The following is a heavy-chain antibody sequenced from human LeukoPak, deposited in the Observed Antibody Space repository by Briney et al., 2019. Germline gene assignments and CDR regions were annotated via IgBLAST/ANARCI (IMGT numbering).Heavy chain of an antibody. Sequence: ASVKVSCTASGGTFSSYAISWVRQAPGQGLEWMGGIIPIFGTANYAQKFQGRVTITADKSTSTAYMELSSLRSEDTAVYYCAREGPSYSGYYYWGQGTLVTVSS. CDR1: GGTFSSYA. D-gene: IGHD5-12*01. V-gene: IGHV1-69*06. CDR3: AREGPSYSGYYY. CDR2: IIPIFGTA. J-gene: IGHJ4*02.